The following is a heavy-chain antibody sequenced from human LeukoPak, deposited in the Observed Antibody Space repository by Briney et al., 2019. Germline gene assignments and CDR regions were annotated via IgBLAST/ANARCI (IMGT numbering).Heavy chain of an antibody. CDR2: IIPIFGTA. J-gene: IGHJ3*02. Sequence: SVKVSCKASGGTFSSYAISWVRQAPGQGLEWMGGIIPIFGTANYAQKFQGRVTITTDESTSTAYMELSSLRSEDTAVYYCARAPWVRGAFDIWGQGTMVTVSS. V-gene: IGHV1-69*05. D-gene: IGHD3-10*01. CDR3: ARAPWVRGAFDI. CDR1: GGTFSSYA.